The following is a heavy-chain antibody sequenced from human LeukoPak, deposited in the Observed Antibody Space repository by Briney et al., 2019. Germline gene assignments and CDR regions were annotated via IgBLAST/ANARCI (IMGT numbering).Heavy chain of an antibody. J-gene: IGHJ4*02. Sequence: GGSLRLSCSVSGFTFSRYAMHWVRQTPGKGLEHVSGISSNGGSTYYADSVKGRFTISRDNSKNTLYLQMDSLRAEDTAVYYCAKCGNSGCHLIDYWGQGTLVTVSS. D-gene: IGHD5-12*01. CDR1: GFTFSRYA. CDR2: ISSNGGST. V-gene: IGHV3-64*04. CDR3: AKCGNSGCHLIDY.